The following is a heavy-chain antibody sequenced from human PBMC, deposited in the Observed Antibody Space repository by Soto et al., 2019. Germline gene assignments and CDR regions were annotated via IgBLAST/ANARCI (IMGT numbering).Heavy chain of an antibody. J-gene: IGHJ6*02. D-gene: IGHD3-3*01. CDR3: ARDGGFASGYAMDV. CDR2: INPDSGGT. CDR1: GYTFTGNY. V-gene: IGHV1-2*02. Sequence: ASVKVSCKASGYTFTGNYLQWVRQAPGQGLEWMGWINPDSGGTNYAQKFQGRVTMTSDTRINTAYMDLRRLNSDDTAVYYCARDGGFASGYAMDVWAQGTTVPVS.